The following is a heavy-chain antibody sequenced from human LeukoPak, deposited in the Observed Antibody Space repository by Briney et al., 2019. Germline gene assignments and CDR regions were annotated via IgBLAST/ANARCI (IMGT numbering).Heavy chain of an antibody. D-gene: IGHD6-13*01. Sequence: SETLSLTCIVSGGSISGYHWGWVRQPPGKGLEYISFIYYNGDTNYNPSLKSRVTMSVDTSKDQFSLKVSSVTAADTAVYFCARSAAGLNDYWGQGTLVTVSS. CDR1: GGSISGYH. CDR2: IYYNGDT. V-gene: IGHV4-59*12. CDR3: ARSAAGLNDY. J-gene: IGHJ4*02.